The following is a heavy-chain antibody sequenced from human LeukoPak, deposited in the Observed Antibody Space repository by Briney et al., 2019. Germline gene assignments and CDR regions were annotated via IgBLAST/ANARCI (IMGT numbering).Heavy chain of an antibody. CDR1: GGSIRSSKW. V-gene: IGHV4-4*02. CDR2: IYHRGRT. CDR3: ARGAPVAGPDAFDI. J-gene: IGHJ3*02. Sequence: SETLSLTCAVSGGSIRSSKWWSWVRPPQGKGGEWIGEIYHRGRTNYNPPLKSRVTISEDKEKNKFSLKLSSLTAAHTAVYYCARGAPVAGPDAFDICGQGTMVTVSS. D-gene: IGHD6-19*01.